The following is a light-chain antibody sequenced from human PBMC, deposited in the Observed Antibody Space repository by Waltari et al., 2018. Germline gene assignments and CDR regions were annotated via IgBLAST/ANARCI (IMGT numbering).Light chain of an antibody. CDR1: QDINGA. CDR3: QHYYYYPFT. CDR2: DIS. V-gene: IGKV1-16*01. Sequence: DIQLTQSPSSLSASVGDRVTINCGASQDINGALAWFQHQPGKAPKTLIYDISTRQRGVPSRFGGSGSGTDFTLTIDSLQPDDFATYYCQHYYYYPFTFGGGTKVEVK. J-gene: IGKJ4*01.